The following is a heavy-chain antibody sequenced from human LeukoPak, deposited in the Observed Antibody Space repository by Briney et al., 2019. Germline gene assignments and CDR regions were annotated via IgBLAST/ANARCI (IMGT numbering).Heavy chain of an antibody. D-gene: IGHD3-22*01. J-gene: IGHJ4*02. Sequence: SETLSLTCAVYGGSFSGYYRSWIRQPPGKGLEWIGEINHSGSTNYNPSLKSRVTISVDASKNQFSLKLSSVTAADTAVYYCASADVDSSGYYYAKFDYWGQGTLVTVSS. CDR2: INHSGST. CDR3: ASADVDSSGYYYAKFDY. CDR1: GGSFSGYY. V-gene: IGHV4-34*01.